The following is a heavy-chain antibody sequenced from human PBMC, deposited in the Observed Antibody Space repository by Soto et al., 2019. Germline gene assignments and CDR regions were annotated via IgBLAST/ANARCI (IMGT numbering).Heavy chain of an antibody. CDR2: IMWNDDN. CDR3: AHYLSGYYYVSGSSCAFDI. V-gene: IGHV2-5*01. D-gene: IGHD3-10*01. Sequence: SGPTLVNPTQTLTLTCTFSGFSLSSRGVGVGWVRQPPGKALEWLALIMWNDDNHYSPSLKSRLTITKVTSKNQVVLTMTNMDPVDTATFYCAHYLSGYYYVSGSSCAFDIWGQGTMVTVSS. CDR1: GFSLSSRGVG. J-gene: IGHJ3*02.